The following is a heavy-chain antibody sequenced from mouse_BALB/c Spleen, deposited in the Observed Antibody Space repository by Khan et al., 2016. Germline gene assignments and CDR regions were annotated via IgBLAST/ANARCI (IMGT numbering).Heavy chain of an antibody. CDR1: GYTFTSYW. CDR3: ATGVAY. D-gene: IGHD4-1*01. CDR2: INPSTGYT. J-gene: IGHJ3*01. V-gene: IGHV1-7*01. Sequence: VQLQESGAELAKPGASVKMSCKASGYTFTSYWMHWVQQRPGQGLEWIGYINPSTGYTEYNQKFKDKATLTADKSSSTAYMQLSRLTSEDSAVYYCATGVAYWGQGTLVTVSA.